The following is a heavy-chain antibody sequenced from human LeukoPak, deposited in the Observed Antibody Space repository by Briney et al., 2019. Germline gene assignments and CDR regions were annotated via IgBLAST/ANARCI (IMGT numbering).Heavy chain of an antibody. Sequence: SETLFLTCTVSGGSISSSSYYWGWIRQPPGKGLEWIGSIYYSGSTYYNPSLKSRVTMSVDTSKNQFSLKLSSVTAADTAVYYCARDGPYYYGSGSFDYWGQGTLVTVSS. D-gene: IGHD3-10*01. V-gene: IGHV4-39*07. CDR3: ARDGPYYYGSGSFDY. CDR2: IYYSGST. J-gene: IGHJ4*02. CDR1: GGSISSSSYY.